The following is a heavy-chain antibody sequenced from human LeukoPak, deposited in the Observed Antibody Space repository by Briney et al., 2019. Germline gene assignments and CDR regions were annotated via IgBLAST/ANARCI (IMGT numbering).Heavy chain of an antibody. CDR2: IDEGGSNA. CDR3: IRDEPPWRIDY. V-gene: IGHV3-74*03. D-gene: IGHD3-3*01. J-gene: IGHJ4*02. CDR1: GFTFSNHW. Sequence: GGSLRLSCAASGFTFSNHWMHWVRQAPGKGLVWVSRIDEGGSNAMYADSVKGRFSISSDNAKNTINLQMNRMRPEDTAVYYCIRDEPPWRIDYWGQGRLVPASS.